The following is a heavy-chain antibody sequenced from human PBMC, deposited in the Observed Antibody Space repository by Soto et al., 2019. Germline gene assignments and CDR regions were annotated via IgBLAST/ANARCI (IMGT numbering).Heavy chain of an antibody. D-gene: IGHD1-1*01. Sequence: QVQLVQSGAGVKKPGSSVRVACKPSGGTFSSYAVNWVRQAPGHVLEWMGGSIPIFDTPNYAQKFQGRVSISVDKPTSTVYMELNSLTSEDTAIYFCATDTSSAPWTGTFNFCGQGTMVTVSS. CDR3: ATDTSSAPWTGTFNF. CDR2: SIPIFDTP. V-gene: IGHV1-69*06. CDR1: GGTFSSYA. J-gene: IGHJ3*01.